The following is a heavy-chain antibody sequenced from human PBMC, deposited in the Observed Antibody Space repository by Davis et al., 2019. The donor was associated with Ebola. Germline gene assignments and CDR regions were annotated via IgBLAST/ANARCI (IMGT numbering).Heavy chain of an antibody. Sequence: AASVKVSCKASGYSFTDFYVHWVRQAPGQGLKWMGVINPSDLSTTYAQRFQGRATMTRDTSTSTVYMELSSLRSDDTAVYYCVTFLEQWLAYWGQGTLVTVSS. CDR1: GYSFTDFY. J-gene: IGHJ4*02. V-gene: IGHV1-46*01. D-gene: IGHD6-19*01. CDR2: INPSDLST. CDR3: VTFLEQWLAY.